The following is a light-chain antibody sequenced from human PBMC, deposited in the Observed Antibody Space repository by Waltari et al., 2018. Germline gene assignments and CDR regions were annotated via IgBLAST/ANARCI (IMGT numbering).Light chain of an antibody. CDR2: DVN. V-gene: IGLV2-14*03. CDR1: SSDVGGDGS. Sequence: QSALTQPASVSGSPGQSITISCTGSSSDVGGDGSVSWYQDHPGQAPKVIIYDVNNRPSGISDRFSGSKSGNTASLTISGLQPEDEATYYCSSQSSNNVGIFGGGTKLTVL. CDR3: SSQSSNNVGI. J-gene: IGLJ2*01.